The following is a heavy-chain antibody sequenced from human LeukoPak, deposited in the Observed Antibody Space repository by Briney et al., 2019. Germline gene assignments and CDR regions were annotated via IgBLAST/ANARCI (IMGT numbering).Heavy chain of an antibody. D-gene: IGHD3-10*01. Sequence: GRSLRLSCAASGFTFSSYAMHWVRQAPGKGLEWVAVISYDGSNKYYADSVKGRFTISRDNSKNTLYLQMNSLRAEDTAVYYCARDSWFGELLYDGMDVWGQGTTVTVSS. CDR3: ARDSWFGELLYDGMDV. J-gene: IGHJ6*02. V-gene: IGHV3-30-3*01. CDR1: GFTFSSYA. CDR2: ISYDGSNK.